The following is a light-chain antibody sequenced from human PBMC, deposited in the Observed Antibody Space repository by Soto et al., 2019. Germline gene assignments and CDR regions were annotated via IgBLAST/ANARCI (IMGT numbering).Light chain of an antibody. CDR1: QSVTGTS. J-gene: IGKJ5*01. CDR2: GAS. V-gene: IGKV3-20*01. Sequence: EIVLTQSPGTLSLSPGESATLSCRASQSVTGTSLAWYRQKPGLAPRLLIYGASSRATGISDRFSGSGSGTDFTLTISRLEPEDFAVYYCQHYGYSPPITFGQGTRLEIK. CDR3: QHYGYSPPIT.